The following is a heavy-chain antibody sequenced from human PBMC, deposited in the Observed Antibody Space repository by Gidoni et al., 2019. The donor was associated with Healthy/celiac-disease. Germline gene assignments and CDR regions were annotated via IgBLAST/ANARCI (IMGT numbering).Heavy chain of an antibody. CDR1: GGYISSYY. Sequence: QVQLQESGPGLVKTSETLSLTCTVSGGYISSYYWSWIRQPAGKGLEWIGRIYTSGSTNYNPSLKSRVTMSVDTSKNQFSLKLSSVTAADTAVYYCARDSSIYYDSSGYYDYWGQGTLVTVSS. J-gene: IGHJ4*02. D-gene: IGHD3-22*01. V-gene: IGHV4-4*07. CDR2: IYTSGST. CDR3: ARDSSIYYDSSGYYDY.